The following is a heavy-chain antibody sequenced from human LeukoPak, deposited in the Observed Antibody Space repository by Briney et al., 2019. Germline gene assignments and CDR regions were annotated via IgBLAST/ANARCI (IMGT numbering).Heavy chain of an antibody. J-gene: IGHJ4*02. CDR1: GYPFTGYY. CDR3: ARVLSDSTGYFYPY. CDR2: INPNSGGT. V-gene: IGHV1-2*02. D-gene: IGHD3-9*01. Sequence: ASVKVSCKASGYPFTGYYMHWVRQAPGQGLEWMGWINPNSGGTNFAQRFQGRATLTWDTSLSTAYMELSRLRSDDTALYYCARVLSDSTGYFYPYWGQGTLVTVSS.